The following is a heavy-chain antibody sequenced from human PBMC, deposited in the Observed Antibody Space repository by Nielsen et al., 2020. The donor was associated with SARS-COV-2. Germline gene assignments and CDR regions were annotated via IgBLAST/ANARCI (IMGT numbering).Heavy chain of an antibody. V-gene: IGHV4-34*01. J-gene: IGHJ6*03. CDR3: ARGSRRGGFLEWPNLGPRDAPYYMDV. Sequence: RQAPGKGLEWIGEISLGGSTKYNSSLKSRVTISPDTSRNQFSLKLTSVTAAHTAVYFCARGSRRGGFLEWPNLGPRDAPYYMDVWGKGTTVTVSS. D-gene: IGHD3-3*01. CDR2: ISLGGST.